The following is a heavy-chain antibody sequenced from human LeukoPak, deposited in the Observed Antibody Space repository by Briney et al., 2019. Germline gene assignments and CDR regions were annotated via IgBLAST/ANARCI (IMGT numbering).Heavy chain of an antibody. D-gene: IGHD2-8*01. CDR1: GFTFSSYA. J-gene: IGHJ6*03. Sequence: PGGSLRLSCAASGFTFSSYAMSWVRHAPGEGLEWVSAISGSDGSTYYADSAKGRFTISRDNSKNTLYLQMNSLRAEDTAVYYCAKANGDYYYYYMDVWGKGTTVTVSS. CDR3: AKANGDYYYYYMDV. CDR2: ISGSDGST. V-gene: IGHV3-23*01.